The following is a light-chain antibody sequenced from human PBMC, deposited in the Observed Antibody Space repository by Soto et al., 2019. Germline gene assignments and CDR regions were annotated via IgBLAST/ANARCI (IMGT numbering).Light chain of an antibody. CDR1: SSDVGGYNY. CDR2: EVT. V-gene: IGLV2-8*01. Sequence: QSALTQPASVSGSPGQSITISCTGTSSDVGGYNYVSWYQQHPGKAPKLMIYEVTERPSGVPDRFSASKSGNTASLTVSGLQAEDEADYYCSSFVAGNNYWVFGGGTKVTVL. J-gene: IGLJ3*02. CDR3: SSFVAGNNYWV.